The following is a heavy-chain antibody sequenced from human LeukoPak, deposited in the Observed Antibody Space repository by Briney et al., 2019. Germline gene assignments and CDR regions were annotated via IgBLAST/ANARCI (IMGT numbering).Heavy chain of an antibody. D-gene: IGHD3-22*01. J-gene: IGHJ1*01. CDR1: GFTFSNYW. CDR2: IKSNGRT. CDR3: ARAPSEIGGYYPEYFRH. V-gene: IGHV3-74*01. Sequence: GGSLRLSCAAAGFTFSNYWMHWVRQAPGKGLVWVSRIKSNGRTNYADSVKGRFTISRDNAKNTVSLQMNSLRAEDTGVYYCARAPSEIGGYYPEYFRHWGQGTLVTVSS.